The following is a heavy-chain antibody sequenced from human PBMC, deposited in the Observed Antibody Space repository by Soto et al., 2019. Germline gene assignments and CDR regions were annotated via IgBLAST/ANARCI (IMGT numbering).Heavy chain of an antibody. Sequence: GGSLRLSCAASGFTFSSYAMSWVRQAPGKGLEWVSAISGSGGSTYYADSVKGRFTISRDNSKNTLYLQMNSLRAEDTAVYYCAKDIGDIVVVPAAISAFDIWGQGTMVTVSS. J-gene: IGHJ3*02. CDR1: GFTFSSYA. D-gene: IGHD2-2*01. V-gene: IGHV3-23*01. CDR3: AKDIGDIVVVPAAISAFDI. CDR2: ISGSGGST.